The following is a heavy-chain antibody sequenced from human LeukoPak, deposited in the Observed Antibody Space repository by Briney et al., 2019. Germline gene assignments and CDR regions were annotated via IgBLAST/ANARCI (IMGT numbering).Heavy chain of an antibody. CDR2: IIPIFGTA. Sequence: ASVKVSCKASGGTFSSYAISWVRQAPGQGLEWMGGIIPIFGTANYAQKFQGRVTITADESTSTAYMELSSLRFEDTAVYYCARAGDSSRLYYYYYMDVWGKGTTVTVSS. CDR1: GGTFSSYA. J-gene: IGHJ6*03. CDR3: ARAGDSSRLYYYYYMDV. V-gene: IGHV1-69*13. D-gene: IGHD2-21*01.